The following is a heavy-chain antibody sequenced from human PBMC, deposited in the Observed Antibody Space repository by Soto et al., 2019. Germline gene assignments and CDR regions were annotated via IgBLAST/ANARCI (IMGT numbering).Heavy chain of an antibody. CDR2: ISGSGGST. CDR1: GFTFSSYA. V-gene: IGHV3-23*01. J-gene: IGHJ6*03. Sequence: EVQLLESGGGLVQPGGSLRLSCAASGFTFSSYAMSWVRQAPGKGLEWVSAISGSGGSTYYADYVKGRFTISRDNSKNTLYLQMNSLRAEDTAVYYCAKTRTAGTSFYYYYMDVWGKGTTVTVSS. D-gene: IGHD6-13*01. CDR3: AKTRTAGTSFYYYYMDV.